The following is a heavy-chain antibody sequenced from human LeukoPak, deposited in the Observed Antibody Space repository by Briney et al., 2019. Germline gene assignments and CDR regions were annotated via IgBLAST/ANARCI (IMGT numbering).Heavy chain of an antibody. CDR2: IIPIFGTA. D-gene: IGHD3-22*01. Sequence: SVKVSCKASGGTFSSYAISWVRQAPGQGLEWMGGIIPIFGTANYAQKFQGRVTVTTDESTSTAYMELSSLRSEDTAVYYCARDLYYDSSGYYNYYYYMDVWGKGTTVTVSS. CDR3: ARDLYYDSSGYYNYYYYMDV. J-gene: IGHJ6*03. V-gene: IGHV1-69*05. CDR1: GGTFSSYA.